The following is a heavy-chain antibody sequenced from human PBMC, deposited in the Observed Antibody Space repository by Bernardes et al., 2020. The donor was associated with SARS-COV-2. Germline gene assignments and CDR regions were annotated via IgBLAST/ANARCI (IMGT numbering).Heavy chain of an antibody. V-gene: IGHV3-30*18. D-gene: IGHD4-17*01. J-gene: IGHJ4*02. CDR2: ISYDGSNK. CDR3: AKPLFPTVRGGFDY. CDR1: GFTFSSYG. Sequence: GGSLRLSCAASGFTFSSYGMHWVRQAPGKGLEWVAVISYDGSNKYYADSVKGRFTISRDNSKNTLYLQMNSLRAEDTAVYYCAKPLFPTVRGGFDYWGQGTLVTVSS.